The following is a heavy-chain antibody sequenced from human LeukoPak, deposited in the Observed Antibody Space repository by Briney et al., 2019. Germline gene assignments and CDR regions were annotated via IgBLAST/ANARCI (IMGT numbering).Heavy chain of an antibody. J-gene: IGHJ5*02. D-gene: IGHD3-16*02. Sequence: GGSLRLSCDASGFTFSSYGMHWVRQAPGKGLEWVAVISYHGRNENYADSVKGRFTISRDNSKNTLDLQMNSLRAEDTAVYYCAGKIKRSFFTMITFGGVIDSPWGQGTLVTVSS. V-gene: IGHV3-30*03. CDR1: GFTFSSYG. CDR2: ISYHGRNE. CDR3: AGKIKRSFFTMITFGGVIDSP.